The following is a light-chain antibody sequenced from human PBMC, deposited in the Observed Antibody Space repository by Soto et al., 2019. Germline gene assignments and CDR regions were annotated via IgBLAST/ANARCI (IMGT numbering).Light chain of an antibody. J-gene: IGKJ2*01. Sequence: EIVMTQSPATLSVSPGERATLSCRASPSVSSNLAWYQQKPGQAPRLLIYGASTRATGIPARFSGSGSGTDLSLTISSLQSEDFAVYYWQQYNNWPYTFGQGTKLEIK. CDR1: PSVSSN. CDR2: GAS. V-gene: IGKV3-15*01. CDR3: QQYNNWPYT.